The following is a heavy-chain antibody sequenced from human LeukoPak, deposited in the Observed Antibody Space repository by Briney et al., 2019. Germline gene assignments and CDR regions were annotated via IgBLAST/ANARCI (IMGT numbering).Heavy chain of an antibody. CDR1: GGTFSSYT. CDR3: ARDLYGGNSPDY. V-gene: IGHV1-69*04. CDR2: IIPILGIA. Sequence: GASVKVSCKASGGTFSSYTISWVRQAPGQGLEWMGRIIPILGIANYAQKFQGRVTITADKSTSTAYMELSSLRSEDAAVYYCARDLYGGNSPDYWGQGTLVTVSS. J-gene: IGHJ4*02. D-gene: IGHD4-23*01.